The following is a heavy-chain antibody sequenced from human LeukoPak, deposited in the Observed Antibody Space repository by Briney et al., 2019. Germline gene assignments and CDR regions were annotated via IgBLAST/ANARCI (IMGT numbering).Heavy chain of an antibody. CDR3: ARVFSRGYIYGIDY. J-gene: IGHJ4*02. Sequence: ASVKVSCKASGYTFTDYYIHWVRQAPGQGLEWMGRINPKTGGTNYAQKFRSRVTMTRDTSISTAYMELTRLRSDDTAVYYCARVFSRGYIYGIDYWGQGTLVTVSS. CDR2: INPKTGGT. CDR1: GYTFTDYY. D-gene: IGHD5-18*01. V-gene: IGHV1-2*06.